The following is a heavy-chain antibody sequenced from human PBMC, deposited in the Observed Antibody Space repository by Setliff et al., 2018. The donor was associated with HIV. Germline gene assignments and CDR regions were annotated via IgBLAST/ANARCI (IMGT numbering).Heavy chain of an antibody. CDR2: IWYDGSNK. J-gene: IGHJ4*02. CDR1: GFTFSDYY. CDR3: ARGSCSGCYLSDY. Sequence: GGSLRLSCAASGFTFSDYYMSWIRQAPGKGLEWVAVIWYDGSNKYYADSVKGRFTISRDNAKNSLYLQMNSLRAEDTAVYYCARGSCSGCYLSDYWGLGTLVTVSS. D-gene: IGHD6-19*01. V-gene: IGHV3-33*08.